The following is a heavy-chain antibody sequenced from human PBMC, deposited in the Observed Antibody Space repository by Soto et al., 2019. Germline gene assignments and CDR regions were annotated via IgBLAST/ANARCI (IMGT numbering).Heavy chain of an antibody. J-gene: IGHJ4*02. CDR3: ARDKTYVWGSYRYTWAFDY. V-gene: IGHV4-34*01. Sequence: SETLSLTCAAYGGSFSGYYWSWIRQPPGKGLEWIGEINHSGSTNYNPSLKSRVTISVDTSKNQFSLKLSSVTAADTAVYYCARDKTYVWGSYRYTWAFDYWGQGTLVTVSS. D-gene: IGHD3-16*02. CDR1: GGSFSGYY. CDR2: INHSGST.